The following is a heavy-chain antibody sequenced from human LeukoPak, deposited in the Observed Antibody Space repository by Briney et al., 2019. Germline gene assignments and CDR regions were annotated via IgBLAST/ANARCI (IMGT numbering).Heavy chain of an antibody. CDR3: ARRGLLASEYSSSSGVDY. CDR1: GGSFSGYY. CDR2: INHSGST. D-gene: IGHD6-6*01. V-gene: IGHV4-34*01. J-gene: IGHJ4*02. Sequence: PSETLSLTCAVYGGSFSGYYWSWIRQPPGKGLEWIGEINHSGSTNYNPSLKSRVTISVDTSKNQFSLKLSSVTAADTAVYYCARRGLLASEYSSSSGVDYWGQGTLVTVSS.